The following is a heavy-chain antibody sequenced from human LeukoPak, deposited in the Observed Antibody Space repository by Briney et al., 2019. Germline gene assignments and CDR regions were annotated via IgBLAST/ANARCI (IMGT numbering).Heavy chain of an antibody. Sequence: GGSLRLSCAASGFTVSSNYMSWVRQAPGKGLEWVSAIYSGGSTYYADSVKGRFTISRDNAKNSLYVQMNSLRAEDTAVYYCATERDSSWTFDSWGQGTLVTVSS. V-gene: IGHV3-53*01. CDR3: ATERDSSWTFDS. D-gene: IGHD6-13*01. J-gene: IGHJ4*02. CDR1: GFTVSSNY. CDR2: IYSGGST.